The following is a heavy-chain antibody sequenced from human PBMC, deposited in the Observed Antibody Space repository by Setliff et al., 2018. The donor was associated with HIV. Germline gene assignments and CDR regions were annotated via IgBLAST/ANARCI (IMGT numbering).Heavy chain of an antibody. D-gene: IGHD2-15*01. CDR1: GYFFNNYG. CDR3: ARAGGFCNAATCLRGYDAFDI. Sequence: ASVKVSCKASGYFFNNYGIAWVRQAPGQGLEWMGWISGFNGTTNYAQILQGRVTVTTYTSTSTAYMELRSLRSDDTAVYYCARAGGFCNAATCLRGYDAFDIWCQGTTVTVSS. J-gene: IGHJ3*02. V-gene: IGHV1-18*01. CDR2: ISGFNGTT.